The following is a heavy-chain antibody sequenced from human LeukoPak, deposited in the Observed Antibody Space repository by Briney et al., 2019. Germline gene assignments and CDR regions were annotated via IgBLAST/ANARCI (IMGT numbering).Heavy chain of an antibody. V-gene: IGHV4-34*01. CDR3: ARGGYRYSSSWYYYYGMDV. D-gene: IGHD6-13*01. Sequence: SETLSLTCTVSGGSISSHYWSWIRQPPGKGLEWIGEINHSGSTNYNPSLKSRVTISVDTSKNQFSLKLSSVTAADTAVYYCARGGYRYSSSWYYYYGMDVWGQGTTVTVSS. CDR2: INHSGST. CDR1: GGSISSHY. J-gene: IGHJ6*02.